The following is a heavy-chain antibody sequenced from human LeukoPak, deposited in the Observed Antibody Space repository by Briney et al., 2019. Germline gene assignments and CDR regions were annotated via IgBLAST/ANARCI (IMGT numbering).Heavy chain of an antibody. D-gene: IGHD3-3*01. CDR2: ISSSSSTI. CDR1: GFTFSSYS. Sequence: PGGSLRLSCAASGFTFSSYSMNWVRQAPGKGLEWVSYISSSSSTIYYADSVKGRFTISRDNAKNSLYLQMNSLRAEDTAVYYCARELSTIFGVVTEDYWGQGTLVTVSS. CDR3: ARELSTIFGVVTEDY. V-gene: IGHV3-48*01. J-gene: IGHJ4*02.